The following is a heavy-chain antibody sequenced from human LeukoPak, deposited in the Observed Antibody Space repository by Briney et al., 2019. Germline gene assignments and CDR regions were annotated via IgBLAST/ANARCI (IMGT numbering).Heavy chain of an antibody. J-gene: IGHJ4*02. V-gene: IGHV1-46*01. CDR2: INPSGGST. D-gene: IGHD3-22*01. CDR1: GYTFTSYY. Sequence: GASVKVSCKASGYTFTSYYMHWVRQAPGQGLEWVGIINPSGGSTSYAQKFQGRVTMTRNTSISTAYMELSSLRSEDTAVYYCARGRRDSSGYYYVFYLDYWGQGTLVTVSS. CDR3: ARGRRDSSGYYYVFYLDY.